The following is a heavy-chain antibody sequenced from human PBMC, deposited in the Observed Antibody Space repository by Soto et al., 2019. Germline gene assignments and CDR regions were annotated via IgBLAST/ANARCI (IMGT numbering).Heavy chain of an antibody. CDR2: FSFYGRSDNT. V-gene: IGHV3-23*01. Sequence: EVQLLESGGGLVQPGGSLRLSCVGSGFNFSSYDMTWVRQAPGKGLEWVSSFSFYGRSDNTYYADSVKGRFTISRDNSRNTVYLQMDSLSVEDTAVYYCAKALYIYHGGPNDHWGQGTLVTVSS. J-gene: IGHJ4*02. CDR3: AKALYIYHGGPNDH. D-gene: IGHD2-2*01. CDR1: GFNFSSYD.